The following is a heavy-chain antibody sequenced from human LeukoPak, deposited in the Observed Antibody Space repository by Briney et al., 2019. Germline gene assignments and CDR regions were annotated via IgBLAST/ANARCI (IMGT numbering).Heavy chain of an antibody. CDR3: ARVSAPPDYGDYVSENWFDP. V-gene: IGHV1-18*01. CDR2: ISAYNKR. Sequence: ASVKVSCKASGYTFASYGINWVRQAPGQGLEWMGWISAYNKRNYAQKFQGRVTMTTDTSTSTAYMELRNLRSDDTAVYYCARVSAPPDYGDYVSENWFDPWGQGTLVTVSS. CDR1: GYTFASYG. D-gene: IGHD4-17*01. J-gene: IGHJ5*02.